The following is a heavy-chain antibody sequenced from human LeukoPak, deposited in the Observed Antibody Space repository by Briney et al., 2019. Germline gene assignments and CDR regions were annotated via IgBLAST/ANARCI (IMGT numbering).Heavy chain of an antibody. J-gene: IGHJ3*02. Sequence: SVKVSCKASGGTFSSYAISWVRQAPGQGLGWMGGVIPIFGTANYAQKFQGRVTITADESTSTAYMELSSLRSEDTAVYYCASSRPDIVVVPAAIGDAFDIWGQGTMVTVSS. CDR3: ASSRPDIVVVPAAIGDAFDI. CDR2: VIPIFGTA. CDR1: GGTFSSYA. V-gene: IGHV1-69*13. D-gene: IGHD2-2*02.